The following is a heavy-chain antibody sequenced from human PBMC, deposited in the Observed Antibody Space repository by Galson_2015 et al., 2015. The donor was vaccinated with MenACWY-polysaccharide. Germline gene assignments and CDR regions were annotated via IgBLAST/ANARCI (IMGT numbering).Heavy chain of an antibody. Sequence: SLRLSCAASGFTFSSSAMSWVRQAPGKGLEWVSLISGSGDNTYYADSVKGRFTISRDNPKNTLYLQMNSLRAEDTAIYFCAKGPWLPDYWGQGTLVTVS. V-gene: IGHV3-23*01. D-gene: IGHD5-24*01. CDR1: GFTFSSSA. CDR2: ISGSGDNT. J-gene: IGHJ4*02. CDR3: AKGPWLPDY.